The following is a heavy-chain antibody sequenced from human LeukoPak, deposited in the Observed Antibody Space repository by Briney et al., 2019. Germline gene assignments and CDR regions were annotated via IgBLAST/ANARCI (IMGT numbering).Heavy chain of an antibody. CDR1: GFTFSSYW. V-gene: IGHV3-7*03. J-gene: IGHJ6*02. D-gene: IGHD3-16*01. CDR3: ARGGGLDV. CDR2: INHNGNVN. Sequence: GGSLRLSCAASGFTFSSYWLNWARQAPGKGLEWVASINHNGNVNYYVDSVKGRFTISRDNAKNSLYLQMSNLRAEDTAVYFCARGGGLDVWGQGATVTVSS.